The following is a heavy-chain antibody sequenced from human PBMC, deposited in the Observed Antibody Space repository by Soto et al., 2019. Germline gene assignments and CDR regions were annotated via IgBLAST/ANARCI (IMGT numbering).Heavy chain of an antibody. J-gene: IGHJ5*02. CDR2: IIPILGIA. Sequence: SVKVSCKASGCTFSSYTISWVRQAPGQGLEWMGRIIPILGIANYAQKFQGRVTITADTSTSTAYMELSSLRSEDTAVYYCVPLRESTVTSYNWFDPWGQGTLVTVSS. D-gene: IGHD4-17*01. V-gene: IGHV1-69*02. CDR3: VPLRESTVTSYNWFDP. CDR1: GCTFSSYT.